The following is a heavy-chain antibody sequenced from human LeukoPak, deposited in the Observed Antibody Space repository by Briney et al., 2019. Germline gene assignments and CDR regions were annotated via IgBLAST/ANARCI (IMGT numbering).Heavy chain of an antibody. CDR1: GFTFNNYG. J-gene: IGHJ4*02. D-gene: IGHD2-2*01. Sequence: GGSLRLSCAASGFTFNNYGMHWVRQAPGKGLEWMAVISYDGRNKHYPDSVKGRFTISRDISTDTLWLQMDSLRTEDTAVYYCAKGPLRGTAAAIDYWGQGTLVTVSS. CDR3: AKGPLRGTAAAIDY. CDR2: ISYDGRNK. V-gene: IGHV3-30*18.